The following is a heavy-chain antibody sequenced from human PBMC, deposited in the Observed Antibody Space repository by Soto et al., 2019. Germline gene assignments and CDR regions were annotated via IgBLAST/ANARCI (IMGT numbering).Heavy chain of an antibody. Sequence: SETMSITCAVSGGSISSGGYAWAWIRQPPGKGLEWVGYIYQSGSTYYNPSLKSRVTIAADRSKNQFSLNLASVTAADTAVYYCARSYSGGDAYFDYWGQGTLVTVSS. D-gene: IGHD2-21*02. J-gene: IGHJ4*02. CDR3: ARSYSGGDAYFDY. CDR2: IYQSGST. CDR1: GGSISSGGYA. V-gene: IGHV4-30-2*01.